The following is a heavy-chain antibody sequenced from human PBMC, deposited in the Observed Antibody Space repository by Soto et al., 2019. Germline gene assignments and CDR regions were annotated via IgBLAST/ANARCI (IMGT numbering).Heavy chain of an antibody. V-gene: IGHV1-18*01. J-gene: IGHJ4*02. CDR1: GYTYTNYG. Sequence: QVHLVQYGAEVKQPGASVKVSCKASGYTYTNYGISWVRQAPGQGLEWMGWISAYNGNTNYVQKLQGRVSMTTDTSTSTTYMELRTLRSDDTAVYYCGRAGGDFPRAVDYWGQGTLVTVSS. D-gene: IGHD4-17*01. CDR2: ISAYNGNT. CDR3: GRAGGDFPRAVDY.